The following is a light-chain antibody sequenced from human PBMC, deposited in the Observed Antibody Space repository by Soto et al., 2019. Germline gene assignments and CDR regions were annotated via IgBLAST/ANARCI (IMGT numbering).Light chain of an antibody. V-gene: IGKV3-20*01. CDR2: GAS. CDR1: QSVSGSY. CDR3: QQYGSSRT. Sequence: EIVMTQSPGNLSLSPGERATLSCRASQSVSGSYLAWYQQKPGQAPRLLIYGASSRATGIPDRFSGSGSGTDFTLTISRLEPEDFAVYYCQQYGSSRTFGQGTKVDI. J-gene: IGKJ1*01.